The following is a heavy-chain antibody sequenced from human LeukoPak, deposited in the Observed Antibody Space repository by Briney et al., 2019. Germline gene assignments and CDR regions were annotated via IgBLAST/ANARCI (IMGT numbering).Heavy chain of an antibody. D-gene: IGHD5-24*01. CDR3: ARRPRGGYKVGFDY. V-gene: IGHV4-59*08. J-gene: IGHJ4*02. CDR1: GGSISSYY. CDR2: IYYSGST. Sequence: SETLSLTCTVSGGSISSYYWSWIRQPPGKGLEWIGYIYYSGSTNYNPSLKSRVTISVDTSKNQFSLKLSSVTAADTAVYYCARRPRGGYKVGFDYWGQGTLVTVSS.